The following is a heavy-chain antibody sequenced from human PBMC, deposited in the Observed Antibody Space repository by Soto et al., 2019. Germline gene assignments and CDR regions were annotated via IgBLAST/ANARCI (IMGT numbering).Heavy chain of an antibody. CDR1: GGSISSGGHY. Sequence: QVQLQESGPGLVKPSQTLSLTCAVSGGSISSGGHYWSWILQHPGKGLEFMGYISYRGTTYYNPSLKSRLTLLIDTSENQFSLKLRSVTAADTAVYYCAAAHIGVAGPNWFDPWGQGTLVTVSS. CDR2: ISYRGTT. D-gene: IGHD6-19*01. V-gene: IGHV4-31*11. J-gene: IGHJ5*02. CDR3: AAAHIGVAGPNWFDP.